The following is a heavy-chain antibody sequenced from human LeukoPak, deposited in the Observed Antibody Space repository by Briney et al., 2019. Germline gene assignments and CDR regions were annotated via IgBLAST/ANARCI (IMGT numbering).Heavy chain of an antibody. CDR1: GGSISSSSNY. D-gene: IGHD5-24*01. CDR3: ARHEEEDGYNAKTIDY. J-gene: IGHJ4*02. Sequence: PSETLSLTCTVSGGSISSSSNYWGWVRQPPGKGLEWIGTVYSTGSTTYSNPSLKSRVTISVDTSKNQFSLKLSSVTAADTAVYYRARHEEEDGYNAKTIDYWGQGTLVTVSS. CDR2: VYSTGSTT. V-gene: IGHV4-39*01.